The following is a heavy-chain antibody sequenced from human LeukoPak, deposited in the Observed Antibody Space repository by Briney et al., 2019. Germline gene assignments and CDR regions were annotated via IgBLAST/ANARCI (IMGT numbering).Heavy chain of an antibody. Sequence: ASVKVSCKASGYTFTRYYMHWVRQAPGQGREWMGWINPNSGGTNYAQKFQGRVTRTRDTCISTAYMELIRLRSDDTAVYYCARGDVVEAYYYGSGSYSLDYWGQGTLVTVSS. CDR3: ARGDVVEAYYYGSGSYSLDY. CDR2: INPNSGGT. J-gene: IGHJ4*02. D-gene: IGHD3-10*01. V-gene: IGHV1-2*02. CDR1: GYTFTRYY.